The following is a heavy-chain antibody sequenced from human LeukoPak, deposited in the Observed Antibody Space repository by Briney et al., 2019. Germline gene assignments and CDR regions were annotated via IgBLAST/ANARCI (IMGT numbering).Heavy chain of an antibody. J-gene: IGHJ4*02. V-gene: IGHV4-39*07. CDR3: ARRSSGSYEYYFDY. CDR2: IYYRGTT. D-gene: IGHD3-10*01. Sequence: SETLSLTCTVSGDSITSGSYYWGWVRQPPGKGLEWLGTIYYRGTTYYNPSLKSRVTISVDTSKNQFSLRLNSVTAADTAVYYCARRSSGSYEYYFDYWGQGTLVTVSS. CDR1: GDSITSGSYY.